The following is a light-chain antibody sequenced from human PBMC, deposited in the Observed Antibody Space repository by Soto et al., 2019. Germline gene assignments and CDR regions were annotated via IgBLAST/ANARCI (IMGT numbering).Light chain of an antibody. CDR2: AAS. V-gene: IGKV3-20*01. J-gene: IGKJ1*01. CDR3: LQHYYYPPWT. Sequence: EIVLTQSPGTLSLSPGEGATLSCRASESISSSYLAWYQQRPGQSPRLLIYAASSRAAGIPDRFSGSGSGADFTLTISGLQPEDFATYYCLQHYYYPPWTFGQGTKVEI. CDR1: ESISSSY.